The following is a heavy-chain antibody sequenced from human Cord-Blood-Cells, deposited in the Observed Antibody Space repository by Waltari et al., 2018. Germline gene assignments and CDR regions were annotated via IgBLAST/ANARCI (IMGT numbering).Heavy chain of an antibody. V-gene: IGHV3-49*04. CDR1: GFTFGDYA. Sequence: EVQLVESGGGLVQPGRSLRLSCTASGFTFGDYAMSWVRQAPGKGLEWVGFIRSKAYGGTTEYAASVKGRFTISRDDSKSIAYLQMNSLKTEDTAVYYCTTIQWHDYWGQGTLVTVSS. D-gene: IGHD5-12*01. CDR2: IRSKAYGGTT. J-gene: IGHJ4*02. CDR3: TTIQWHDY.